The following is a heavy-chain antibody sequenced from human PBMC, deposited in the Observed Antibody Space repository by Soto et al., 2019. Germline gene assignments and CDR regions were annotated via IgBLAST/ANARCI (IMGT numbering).Heavy chain of an antibody. V-gene: IGHV3-33*01. CDR2: IWYDGSNK. J-gene: IGHJ4*02. CDR3: ARASRQLVYFDY. D-gene: IGHD6-13*01. CDR1: GFTFSSYG. Sequence: QVQLVESGGGVVQPGRSLRLSCAASGFTFSSYGMHWVRQAPGKGQEWVAVIWYDGSNKYYADSVKGRFTISRDNSKNTLYLQMNSLRAEDTAVYYCARASRQLVYFDYWGQGTLVTVSS.